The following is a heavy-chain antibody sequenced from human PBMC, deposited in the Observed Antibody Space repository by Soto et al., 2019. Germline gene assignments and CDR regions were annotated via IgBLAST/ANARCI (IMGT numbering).Heavy chain of an antibody. J-gene: IGHJ6*03. CDR1: GFTVSSNY. CDR3: ARESWESPSSWYVRGENYYYYMDV. D-gene: IGHD6-13*01. Sequence: PGGSLRLSCAASGFTVSSNYMSWVRQAPGKGLEWVSVIYSGGSTYYADSVKGRFTISRDNSKNTLYLQMNSLRAEDTAVYYCARESWESPSSWYVRGENYYYYMDVWGKGTTVTVSS. CDR2: IYSGGST. V-gene: IGHV3-66*01.